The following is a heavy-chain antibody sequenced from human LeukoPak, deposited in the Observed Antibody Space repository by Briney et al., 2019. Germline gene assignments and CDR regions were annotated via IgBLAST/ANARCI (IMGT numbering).Heavy chain of an antibody. Sequence: GGSLRLSCAASGFTFSSYSMNWVRQAPGKGLEWVSYISSSGSTIYYADSVKGRFTISRDNAKNSLYLQMNSLRAEDTAVYYCARDGDYYGSGSYYQYWGQGTLVTVSS. CDR2: ISSSGSTI. CDR3: ARDGDYYGSGSYYQY. D-gene: IGHD3-10*01. J-gene: IGHJ4*02. V-gene: IGHV3-48*04. CDR1: GFTFSSYS.